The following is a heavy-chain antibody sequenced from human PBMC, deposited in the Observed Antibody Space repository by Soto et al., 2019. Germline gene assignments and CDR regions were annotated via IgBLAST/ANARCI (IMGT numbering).Heavy chain of an antibody. Sequence: EVQLAESGGGLVQPGGSLRLSCAASGFTFSSYWMSWVRQAPGKGLEWVANIKQDGSEKYYVDSVKGRFTISRDNAKNSLYLQMNSLRAEDTAVYYCARVRVIFGGRATHFDYWGQGTLVTVSS. J-gene: IGHJ4*02. CDR1: GFTFSSYW. D-gene: IGHD3-3*01. CDR2: IKQDGSEK. V-gene: IGHV3-7*03. CDR3: ARVRVIFGGRATHFDY.